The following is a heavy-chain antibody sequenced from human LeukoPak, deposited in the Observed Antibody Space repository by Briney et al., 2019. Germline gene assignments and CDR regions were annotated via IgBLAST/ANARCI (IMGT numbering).Heavy chain of an antibody. J-gene: IGHJ4*02. CDR3: ARGIVVAEYDY. V-gene: IGHV3-21*01. Sequence: GGSLRLSCAASGFTFSGYTMNWVRQAPGKGLGWVSSISSASGYIYYADSVKGRFTISRDNAKNSLYLQMNSLSLEDTAVYYCARGIVVAEYDYWGQGTLVTVSS. D-gene: IGHD6-19*01. CDR2: ISSASGYI. CDR1: GFTFSGYT.